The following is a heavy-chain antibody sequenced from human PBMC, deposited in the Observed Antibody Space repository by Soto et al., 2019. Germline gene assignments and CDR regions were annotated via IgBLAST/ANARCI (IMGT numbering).Heavy chain of an antibody. CDR2: IYYSGST. CDR3: ARQMITFGGVIVINCFDY. V-gene: IGHV4-39*01. Sequence: SETLSLTCTVSGGSISSSSYYWGWIRQPPGKGLEWIGSIYYSGSTYYNPSLKSRVTISVDTSKNQFSLKLSSVTAADTAVYYCARQMITFGGVIVINCFDYWGQGTLVTVSS. D-gene: IGHD3-16*02. CDR1: GGSISSSSYY. J-gene: IGHJ4*02.